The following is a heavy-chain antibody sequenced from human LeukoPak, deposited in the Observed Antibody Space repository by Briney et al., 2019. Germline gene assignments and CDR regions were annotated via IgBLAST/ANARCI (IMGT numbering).Heavy chain of an antibody. CDR1: GFTFSSYS. CDR3: ARIAASYYYYYYYYMDV. V-gene: IGHV3-48*01. CDR2: ISSSSSTI. Sequence: SGGSLRLSCAASGFTFSSYSMNWVRQAPGKGLEWVSYISSSSSTIYYADSVKGRFTISRDNAKNSLYLQMNSLRAEDTAVYYCARIAASYYYYYYYYMDVWGKGTTVTISS. J-gene: IGHJ6*03. D-gene: IGHD6-13*01.